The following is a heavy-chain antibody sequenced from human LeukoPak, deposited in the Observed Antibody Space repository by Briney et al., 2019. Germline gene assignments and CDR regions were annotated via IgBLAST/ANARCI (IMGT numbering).Heavy chain of an antibody. CDR1: GFTFNTYA. J-gene: IGHJ4*02. V-gene: IGHV3-33*06. CDR2: IWYDGSNK. D-gene: IGHD2-21*01. CDR3: AKRLKHIVVVIAIQD. Sequence: GGSLRLSCAASGFTFNTYAMHWVRQAPGKGLEWVAVIWYDGSNKYYADSVKGRFTISRDNSKNTLYLQMNSLRAEDTAVYYCAKRLKHIVVVIAIQDWGQGTLVTVSS.